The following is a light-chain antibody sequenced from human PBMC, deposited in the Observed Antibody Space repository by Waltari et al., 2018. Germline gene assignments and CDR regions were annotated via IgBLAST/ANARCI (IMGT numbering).Light chain of an antibody. V-gene: IGKV3-15*01. CDR1: QSISSD. J-gene: IGKJ2*01. CDR2: GAS. CDR3: QQYSNWPPRYT. Sequence: EIVMTQSPVTLSVSPGEGATLSCRASQSISSDLAWYQHKPGQAPRPLIYGASTRATGVPGRFSGSGSGTEFTLTISGLQSEDFAVYYCQQYSNWPPRYTFGQGTRLEIK.